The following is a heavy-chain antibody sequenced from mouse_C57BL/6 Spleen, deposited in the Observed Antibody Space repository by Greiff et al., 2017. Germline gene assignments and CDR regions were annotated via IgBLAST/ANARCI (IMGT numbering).Heavy chain of an antibody. J-gene: IGHJ1*03. D-gene: IGHD1-1*01. CDR3: ARNYYGSRDWYFDV. CDR1: GFTFTDYY. CDR2: IRNTANVYTT. Sequence: EVHLVESGGGLVQPGGSLSLSCAASGFTFTDYYLSWVRQPPGKALQWLGFIRNTANVYTTEYSASVKGRFTISRDNSQSILYLQMNARRAEDSATYYWARNYYGSRDWYFDVGGTGTTVTVSS. V-gene: IGHV7-3*01.